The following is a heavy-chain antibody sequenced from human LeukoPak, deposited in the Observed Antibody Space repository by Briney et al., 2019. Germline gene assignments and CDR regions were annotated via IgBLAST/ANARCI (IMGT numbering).Heavy chain of an antibody. D-gene: IGHD3-10*01. CDR3: ARDQDYYGSGSYGPDY. V-gene: IGHV3-53*01. CDR2: IYSGGST. CDR1: GFTVSSNY. Sequence: GGSLRLSCAASGFTVSSNYMSWVRQAPGKGLEWVSVIYSGGSTYYADSVKGRFTISRDNSKNTLYLQMNSLRAEDTAVYYCARDQDYYGSGSYGPDYWGQGTLVTVSS. J-gene: IGHJ4*02.